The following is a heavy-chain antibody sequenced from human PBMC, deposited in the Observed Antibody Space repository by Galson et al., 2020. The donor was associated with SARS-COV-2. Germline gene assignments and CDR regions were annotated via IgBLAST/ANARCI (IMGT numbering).Heavy chain of an antibody. J-gene: IGHJ4*02. CDR2: IYYSGST. D-gene: IGHD3-10*01. CDR3: ARWFQRVNIFDS. CDR1: GGSISSGGYY. V-gene: IGHV4-30-4*08. Sequence: SETLSLTCTVSGGSISSGGYYWSWIRQHPGKGLEWIGYIYYSGSTYYNPSLKSRVTISIDTSKNQFSLKLSSVTAADTAVYFCARWFQRVNIFDSWGQGTLVTVSS.